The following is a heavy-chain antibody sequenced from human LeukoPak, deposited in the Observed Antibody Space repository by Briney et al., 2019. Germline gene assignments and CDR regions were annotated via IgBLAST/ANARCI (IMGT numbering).Heavy chain of an antibody. Sequence: AGGSLRLSCSVSGVSESINYESGVRQAPGKGLEWVAIIYSGGSTYYADSVKGRFTISRDNSKKTLYLQMNSLRVDDTAVYYCARDVGVGALDYCGQGTLVIVSS. J-gene: IGHJ4*02. CDR3: ARDVGVGALDY. CDR2: IYSGGST. V-gene: IGHV3-53*01. D-gene: IGHD3-16*02. CDR1: GVSESINY.